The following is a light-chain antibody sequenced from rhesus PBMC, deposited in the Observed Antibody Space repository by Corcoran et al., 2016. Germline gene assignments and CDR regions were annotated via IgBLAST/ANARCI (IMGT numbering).Light chain of an antibody. Sequence: DIQMTQSPSSLSASVGDTVTITCRASQGISSYLNWFQQKPGKTPKLLIYAASSLESGVPSRFSGNGSGTEFTLTNSILQPEDFAAYYCLQHNSYPFTFGPGTKLDIK. CDR2: AAS. CDR1: QGISSY. CDR3: LQHNSYPFT. V-gene: IGKV1-28*01. J-gene: IGKJ3*01.